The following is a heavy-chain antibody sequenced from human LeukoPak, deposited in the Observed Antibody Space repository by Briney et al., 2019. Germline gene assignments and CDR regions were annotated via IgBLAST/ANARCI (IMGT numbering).Heavy chain of an antibody. V-gene: IGHV1-18*01. Sequence: RASVKVSCKASGYTFTSYGISWVRQAPGQGLEWMGWISAYNGNTNYAQKLQGRVTMTTDTSTSTAYMELRSLRSDDTAVYYCARALRFLGGYWFDPWGQGTLVTVSS. CDR3: ARALRFLGGYWFDP. CDR2: ISAYNGNT. J-gene: IGHJ5*02. D-gene: IGHD3-3*01. CDR1: GYTFTSYG.